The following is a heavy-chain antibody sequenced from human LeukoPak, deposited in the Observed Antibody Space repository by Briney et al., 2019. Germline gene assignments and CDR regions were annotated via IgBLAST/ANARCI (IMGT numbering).Heavy chain of an antibody. D-gene: IGHD3-10*01. J-gene: IGHJ6*02. CDR1: GGSISSGGYY. CDR2: IYYSGST. Sequence: PSQTLSLTCTVSGGSISSGGYYWSWIRQHPGKGLEWIGYIYYSGSTYYNPSLKSRVTISVDTSKNQFSLRLSSVTAADTAVYHCARGHTMVRGAGPYAMDVWGQGTTVTVSS. CDR3: ARGHTMVRGAGPYAMDV. V-gene: IGHV4-31*03.